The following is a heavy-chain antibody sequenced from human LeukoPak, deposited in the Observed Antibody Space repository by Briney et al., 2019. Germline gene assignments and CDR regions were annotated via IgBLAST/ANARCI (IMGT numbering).Heavy chain of an antibody. D-gene: IGHD3-22*01. CDR2: ITPNADRT. V-gene: IGHV3-23*01. J-gene: IGHJ1*01. CDR1: GFTFGSYG. Sequence: PGGSLRLSCAASGFTFGSYGMSWVRQAPGKGLEWVSFITPNADRTSYADSVEGRFTISRDNPRNTLCMQMNSLRDEDTALYYCAIMHGYYDGSGYWVQWGQGTLVTVSS. CDR3: AIMHGYYDGSGYWVQ.